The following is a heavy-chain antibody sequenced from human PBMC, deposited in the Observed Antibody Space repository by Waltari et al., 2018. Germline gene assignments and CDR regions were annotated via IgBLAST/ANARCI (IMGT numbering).Heavy chain of an antibody. Sequence: QVQLQESGPGLVKPSETLSLTCTVSGGSISSYYWSWIRPPAGKGLEWIGRIYTSGSTNYNPSLKSRVTMSVDTSKNQFSLKLSSVTAADTAVYYCARDLSILGVQLLGYFDLWGRGTLVTVSS. CDR1: GGSISSYY. J-gene: IGHJ2*01. V-gene: IGHV4-4*07. CDR3: ARDLSILGVQLLGYFDL. D-gene: IGHD5-18*01. CDR2: IYTSGST.